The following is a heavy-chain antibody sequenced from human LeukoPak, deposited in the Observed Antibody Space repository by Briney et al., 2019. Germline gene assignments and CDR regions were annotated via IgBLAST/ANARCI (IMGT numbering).Heavy chain of an antibody. CDR2: IYHSGST. V-gene: IGHV4-38-2*02. Sequence: SSETLSLTCTVSGYSISSGYYWGWIRQPPGKGLEWIGSIYHSGSTYYNPSLKSRVTISVDTSKNQFSLKLSSVTPADTAVYYCARDPPIFEYSSSSPDYWGQGTLVTVSS. D-gene: IGHD6-6*01. CDR1: GYSISSGYY. J-gene: IGHJ4*02. CDR3: ARDPPIFEYSSSSPDY.